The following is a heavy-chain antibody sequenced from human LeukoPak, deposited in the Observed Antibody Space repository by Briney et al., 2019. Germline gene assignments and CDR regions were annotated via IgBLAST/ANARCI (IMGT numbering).Heavy chain of an antibody. V-gene: IGHV3-53*01. Sequence: GGSLRLSCAASGFTVSSNYMSWVRQAPGKGLEWVSVIYSGGSTYYADSVKGRFTISRDNSKNTLYLQMNSLRAEDTAVYYCARVGNPGIAVAGRTNLFDYWGQGTLVTVSS. J-gene: IGHJ4*02. D-gene: IGHD6-19*01. CDR3: ARVGNPGIAVAGRTNLFDY. CDR1: GFTVSSNY. CDR2: IYSGGST.